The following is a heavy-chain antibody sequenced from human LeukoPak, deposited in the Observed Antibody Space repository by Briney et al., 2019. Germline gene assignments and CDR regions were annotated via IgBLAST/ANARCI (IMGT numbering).Heavy chain of an antibody. Sequence: ASVTVSFKSSGYSFTVYYIHWVRQAPGQGLEWMGWINPNSGGANYAQKFQGRVTMTRDTSISTAYMVLVSLTSDDTAVFYCARGDTAIIEDYWGQGNLGTVSS. CDR2: INPNSGGA. CDR1: GYSFTVYY. CDR3: ARGDTAIIEDY. D-gene: IGHD5-18*01. V-gene: IGHV1-2*02. J-gene: IGHJ4*02.